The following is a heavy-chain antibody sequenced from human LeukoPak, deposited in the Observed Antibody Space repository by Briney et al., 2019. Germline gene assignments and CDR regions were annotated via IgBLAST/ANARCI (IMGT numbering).Heavy chain of an antibody. CDR2: ISGSGGST. J-gene: IGHJ4*02. CDR3: ARDKYGDYGLDY. V-gene: IGHV3-23*01. Sequence: GGSLRLSCVASGFTFSSYAMSWVRQAPGKGLEWVSTISGSGGSTYYADSVKGRFTISRDYARNSLSLQMNSLRAEDTAVYYCARDKYGDYGLDYWGPGTLVTVSS. CDR1: GFTFSSYA. D-gene: IGHD4-17*01.